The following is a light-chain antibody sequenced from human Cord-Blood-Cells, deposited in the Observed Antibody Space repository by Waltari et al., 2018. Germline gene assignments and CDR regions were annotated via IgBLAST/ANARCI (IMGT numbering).Light chain of an antibody. J-gene: IGLJ1*01. Sequence: QSALTQPASVSGSPGQSITISCTGTSSDVGCYNLVSWYQQHPGKAPKLRIYEGSKRPSGVSNRFSGSKSGNTASLTISGLQAEDEADYYCCSYAGSSTYYVFGTGTKVTVL. V-gene: IGLV2-23*01. CDR2: EGS. CDR3: CSYAGSSTYYV. CDR1: SSDVGCYNL.